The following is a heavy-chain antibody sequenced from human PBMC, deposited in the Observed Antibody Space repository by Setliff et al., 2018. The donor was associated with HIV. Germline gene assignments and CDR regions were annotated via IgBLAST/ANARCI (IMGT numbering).Heavy chain of an antibody. CDR1: GFTFGDHA. Sequence: QPGGSLRLSCTGSGFTFGDHAIHWVRQAPGKGLEWVGFFRSRAIGGTTDYAASVKGRFTISRDDSKSIAYLQMDSLKIEDTAVYYCARVSRHTRVWHSPGGASDIWGQGTMVTVSS. CDR3: ARVSRHTRVWHSPGGASDI. J-gene: IGHJ3*02. D-gene: IGHD2-2*02. V-gene: IGHV3-49*04. CDR2: FRSRAIGGTT.